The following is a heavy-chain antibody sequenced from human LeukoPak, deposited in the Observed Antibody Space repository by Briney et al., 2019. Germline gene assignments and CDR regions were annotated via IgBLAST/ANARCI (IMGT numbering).Heavy chain of an antibody. D-gene: IGHD3-22*01. CDR3: AKRSMIVVDLPYDY. V-gene: IGHV3-23*01. CDR1: GFTFSSYA. CDR2: ISGSGGST. Sequence: GGSLRLSCAASGFTFSSYAMSWVRQAPGEGLEWVSAISGSGGSTYYADSVKGRFTISRDNSKNTLYLQMNSLRAEDTAVYCCAKRSMIVVDLPYDYWGQGTLVTVSS. J-gene: IGHJ4*02.